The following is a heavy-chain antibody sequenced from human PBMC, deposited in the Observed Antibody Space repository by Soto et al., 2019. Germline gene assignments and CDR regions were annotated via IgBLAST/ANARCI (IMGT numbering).Heavy chain of an antibody. Sequence: QVQLVQSGAEVKKPGSSVKVSCKASGGTLSSYAISWVRQAPGQGLEWMGGIIPIFGTANYAQKFQGRVTITADESTSTAYMELSSLRSEDTAVYYCAREGYYDSSGYYGDLDYWGQGTLVTVSS. CDR1: GGTLSSYA. CDR2: IIPIFGTA. CDR3: AREGYYDSSGYYGDLDY. D-gene: IGHD3-22*01. J-gene: IGHJ4*02. V-gene: IGHV1-69*01.